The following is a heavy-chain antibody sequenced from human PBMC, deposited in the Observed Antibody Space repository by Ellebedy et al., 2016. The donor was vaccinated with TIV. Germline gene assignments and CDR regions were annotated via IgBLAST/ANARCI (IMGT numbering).Heavy chain of an antibody. CDR2: ISYDGSNK. V-gene: IGHV3-30-3*01. CDR3: ARDPREWLVRGYFDC. D-gene: IGHD6-19*01. J-gene: IGHJ4*02. Sequence: GESLKISCAASGFTFSSYAMHWVRQAPGKGLEWVAVISYDGSNKYYADSVNGRFTISRDNSKNTLYLQMNSLRAEDTAVYYCARDPREWLVRGYFDCWGQGTLVTVSS. CDR1: GFTFSSYA.